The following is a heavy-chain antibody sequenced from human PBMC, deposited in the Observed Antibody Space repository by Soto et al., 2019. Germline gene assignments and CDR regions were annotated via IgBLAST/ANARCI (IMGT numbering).Heavy chain of an antibody. CDR2: IIPMFGTA. CDR3: ASGIQLWLRRINNGYSG. Sequence: QVQLVQSGAEVKKPESSVKVSCKAPGGTFSTYAISWVRQAPGQGLEWVGGIIPMFGTANYAQRFQDRVTITADESTNTAYMGLSSLRSEDTAVYFCASGIQLWLRRINNGYSGGGQGTLVTVSS. CDR1: GGTFSTYA. J-gene: IGHJ4*02. V-gene: IGHV1-69*12. D-gene: IGHD5-18*01.